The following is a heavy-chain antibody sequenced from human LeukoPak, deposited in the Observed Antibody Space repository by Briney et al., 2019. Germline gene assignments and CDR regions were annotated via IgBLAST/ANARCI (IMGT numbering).Heavy chain of an antibody. J-gene: IGHJ6*02. V-gene: IGHV7-4-1*02. D-gene: IGHD5-24*01. CDR3: ARVRDPYGMDV. CDR2: INTNTGNP. CDR1: GYTFNSYA. Sequence: ASVKVSCKASGYTFNSYAMNWVRQAPGHGLEWMGWINTNTGNPTYAQGFTGRFVFSLDISASTAYLQISSLKVEDTAVYYCARVRDPYGMDVWGQGTTITVSS.